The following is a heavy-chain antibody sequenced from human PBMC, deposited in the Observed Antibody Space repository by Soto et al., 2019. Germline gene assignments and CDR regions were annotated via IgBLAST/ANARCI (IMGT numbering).Heavy chain of an antibody. Sequence: SETLSLTCAVSGGSISSSNLWSWVRQPPGKGLEWIGEIYHGGSTNYNPSLKSRVTISVDKSKNQFSLQLSSVTAADTAVYYCAGKLVQTPYYFDYWGQGTLVTVSS. CDR2: IYHGGST. J-gene: IGHJ4*02. CDR1: GGSISSSNL. CDR3: AGKLVQTPYYFDY. D-gene: IGHD6-13*01. V-gene: IGHV4-4*02.